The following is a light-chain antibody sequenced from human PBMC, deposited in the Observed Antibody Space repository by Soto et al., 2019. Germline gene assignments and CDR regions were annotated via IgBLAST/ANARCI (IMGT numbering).Light chain of an antibody. Sequence: EIVVTQSPGTLVLSPGERATLSCRASQSVSSSYLAWYQQKPGQAPRLLIYGASSRATGIPDRFSGSGSGKDFTLTISRLEPEDFAVYYCQQYGSSPYTFGQGTKPEIK. J-gene: IGKJ2*01. V-gene: IGKV3-20*01. CDR1: QSVSSSY. CDR3: QQYGSSPYT. CDR2: GAS.